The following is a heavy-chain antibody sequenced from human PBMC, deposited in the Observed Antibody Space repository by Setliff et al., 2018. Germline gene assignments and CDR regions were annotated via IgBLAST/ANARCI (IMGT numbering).Heavy chain of an antibody. D-gene: IGHD2-2*01. Sequence: RASVKVSCKASGYTFTSYAMHWVRQAPGQRLEWKGWINAGHGNTQYSQKFQGRVTITRETSASTADMELRSLRSEDTAVYYCARDGFEIVVVPASIYYYYYMDVWDKRTRFT. CDR2: INAGHGNT. CDR3: ARDGFEIVVVPASIYYYYYMDV. CDR1: GYTFTSYA. V-gene: IGHV1-3*01. J-gene: IGHJ6*03.